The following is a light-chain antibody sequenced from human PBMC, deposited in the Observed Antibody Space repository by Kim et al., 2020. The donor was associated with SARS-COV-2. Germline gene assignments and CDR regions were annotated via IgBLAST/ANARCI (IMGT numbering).Light chain of an antibody. CDR2: GAS. J-gene: IGKJ2*01. Sequence: EIVMTQSPATLSVSPGERATLSCRASQSVSSNLAWYQQKPGQAPRLLIYGASTRATGIPARFSGSGSGTEVTLTISSLQSEDFAVYYCQQYKGMYTFGQGTKLEI. CDR3: QQYKGMYT. V-gene: IGKV3-15*01. CDR1: QSVSSN.